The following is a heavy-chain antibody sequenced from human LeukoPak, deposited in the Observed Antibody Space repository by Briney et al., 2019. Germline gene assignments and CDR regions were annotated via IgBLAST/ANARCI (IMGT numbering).Heavy chain of an antibody. D-gene: IGHD2-8*01. J-gene: IGHJ4*02. CDR2: IRSKANSYAT. V-gene: IGHV3-73*01. CDR1: GFTFSGSA. CDR3: TRRGYCTNGVCYQDY. Sequence: PGGSLRVSCAASGFTFSGSAMHWVRQASGKGLEWVGRIRSKANSYATAYAASVKGRFTISRDDSKNTAYLQMNSLKTEDTAVYYCTRRGYCTNGVCYQDYWGQGTLVTVSS.